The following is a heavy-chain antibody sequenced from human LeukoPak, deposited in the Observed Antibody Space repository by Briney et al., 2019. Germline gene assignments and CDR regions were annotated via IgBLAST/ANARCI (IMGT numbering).Heavy chain of an antibody. CDR2: IYYSGST. J-gene: IGHJ4*02. D-gene: IGHD5-18*01. CDR3: AKTNSYGYSNFDY. Sequence: SQTLSLTCTVSGGSISSSSYYWGWIRQPPGKGLEWIGSIYYSGSTYYNPSLKSRVTISVDTSKNQFSLKLSSVTAADTAVYYCAKTNSYGYSNFDYWGQGTLVTVSS. CDR1: GGSISSSSYY. V-gene: IGHV4-39*01.